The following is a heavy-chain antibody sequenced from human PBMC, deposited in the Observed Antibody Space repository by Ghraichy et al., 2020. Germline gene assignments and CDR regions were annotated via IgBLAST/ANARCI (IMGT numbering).Heavy chain of an antibody. V-gene: IGHV4-59*01. J-gene: IGHJ3*02. Sequence: SETLSLTCTVSGDSISSYYWSWIRQPPGKGLEWLGYIYYTGSTNYDPSLKSRVTISIDTSKTQFSLKLSSVTPADTAMYYCARDRRISTAPNEAFEIWGQGTMVSVTS. CDR2: IYYTGST. D-gene: IGHD2/OR15-2a*01. CDR1: GDSISSYY. CDR3: ARDRRISTAPNEAFEI.